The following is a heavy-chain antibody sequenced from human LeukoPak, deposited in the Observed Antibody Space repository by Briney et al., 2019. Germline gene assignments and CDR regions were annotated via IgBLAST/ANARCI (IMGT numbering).Heavy chain of an antibody. V-gene: IGHV3-30*02. J-gene: IGHJ4*02. Sequence: GGSLRLSCAASGFTFSSYGMHWVRQAPGKGLEWVAFIRYDGSNKYYADSVKGRFTISRDNSKNTLYLQTNSLRAEDTAVYYCAKAALSVGELVRYFDYWGQGTLVTVSS. D-gene: IGHD3-16*01. CDR3: AKAALSVGELVRYFDY. CDR1: GFTFSSYG. CDR2: IRYDGSNK.